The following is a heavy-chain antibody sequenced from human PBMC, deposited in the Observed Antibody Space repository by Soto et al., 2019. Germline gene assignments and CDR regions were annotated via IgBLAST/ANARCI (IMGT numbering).Heavy chain of an antibody. CDR2: ISGSGGST. D-gene: IGHD3-10*01. CDR3: AKSNYYGSGSPYLIDY. V-gene: IGHV3-23*01. CDR1: GFTCSRYA. Sequence: PGGSLRLSCAASGFTCSRYAMSWVRQAPGKGLEWVSAISGSGGSTYYADSVKGRFTISRDNSKNTLYLQMNSLRAEDTAVYYCAKSNYYGSGSPYLIDYWGQGTLVTVSS. J-gene: IGHJ4*02.